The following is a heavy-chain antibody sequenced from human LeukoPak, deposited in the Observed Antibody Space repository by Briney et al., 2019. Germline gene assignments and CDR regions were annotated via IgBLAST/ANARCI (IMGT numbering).Heavy chain of an antibody. CDR1: GGSISSYY. CDR3: ARAGITTLFDY. V-gene: IGHV4-59*01. J-gene: IGHJ4*02. D-gene: IGHD3-10*01. Sequence: SETLSLTCTVSGGSISSYYWSWIRQPLGKGLEWIGYIYYSGSTNYNPSLKSRVTISVDTSKNQFSLKLSSVTAADTAVYYCARAGITTLFDYWGQGTLVTVPS. CDR2: IYYSGST.